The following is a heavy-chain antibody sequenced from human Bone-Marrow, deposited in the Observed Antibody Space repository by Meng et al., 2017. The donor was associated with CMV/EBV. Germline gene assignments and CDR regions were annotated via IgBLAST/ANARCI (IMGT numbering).Heavy chain of an antibody. CDR3: ARDLGGWDIVVLDV. CDR1: GGTFSSYA. D-gene: IGHD2-15*01. CDR2: IIPILGIA. J-gene: IGHJ6*02. Sequence: SVKVSCKASGGTFSSYAISWVRQAPGQGLEWMGGIIPILGIANYAQKFQGRVTITADKSTSTAYMELSSLRSEDTAVYYCARDLGGWDIVVLDVWGQGTTVTVPS. V-gene: IGHV1-69*10.